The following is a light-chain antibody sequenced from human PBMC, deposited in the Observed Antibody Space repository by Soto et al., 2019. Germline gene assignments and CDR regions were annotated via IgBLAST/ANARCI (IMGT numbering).Light chain of an antibody. CDR2: KAS. CDR1: QTIDSW. Sequence: DIQMTQSPSTPSASVGARVTIACRASQTIDSWLAWYQQRPGKPPNLLIYKASTLASGVPSRFSGSGSGTEFTLSINSLQPDDVATYYCRPYNTYSAFGGGTKVDIK. J-gene: IGKJ4*01. CDR3: RPYNTYSA. V-gene: IGKV1-5*03.